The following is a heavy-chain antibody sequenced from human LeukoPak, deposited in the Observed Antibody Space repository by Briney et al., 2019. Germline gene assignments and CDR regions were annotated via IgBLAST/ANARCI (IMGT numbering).Heavy chain of an antibody. CDR3: ARVLGGCSSTSCSDAFDI. V-gene: IGHV4-38-2*02. J-gene: IGHJ3*02. CDR1: GYSISSGYY. D-gene: IGHD2-2*01. CDR2: IYHSGST. Sequence: PSETLSLTCTVSGYSISSGYYWGWIRQPPGKGLEWIGSIYHSGSTYYNPSLKSRVTISVDTSKNQFSLKLSSVTAADTAVYYCARVLGGCSSTSCSDAFDIWGQGTMVTVSS.